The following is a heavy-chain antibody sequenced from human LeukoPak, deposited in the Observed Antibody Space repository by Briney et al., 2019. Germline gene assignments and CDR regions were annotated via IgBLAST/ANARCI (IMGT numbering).Heavy chain of an antibody. V-gene: IGHV3-30*02. CDR1: GFTFISYG. CDR3: AKDIYDILTGPIDY. CDR2: IRYDGSNK. Sequence: GGSLRLSCAASGFTFISYGMHWVRQASGKGLEWVAFIRYDGSNKYYADSVKGRFTISRDNSKNTLYLQMNSLRAEDTAVYYCAKDIYDILTGPIDYWGQGTLVTVSS. D-gene: IGHD3-9*01. J-gene: IGHJ4*02.